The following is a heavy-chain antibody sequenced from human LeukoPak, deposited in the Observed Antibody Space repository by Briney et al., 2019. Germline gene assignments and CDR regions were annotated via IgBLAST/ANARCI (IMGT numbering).Heavy chain of an antibody. CDR2: IYYTGST. CDR3: ARAPNGYYPLDY. D-gene: IGHD3-22*01. J-gene: IGHJ4*02. V-gene: IGHV4-59*11. CDR1: GGFISTHV. Sequence: SETLSLTCTVSGGFISTHVWTWIRQPPGMGLEWIGYIYYTGSTNYNPSLKSRVTISLDTSKNQFSLHLSFVTAADTAVYYCARAPNGYYPLDYWGQGTLVTVSS.